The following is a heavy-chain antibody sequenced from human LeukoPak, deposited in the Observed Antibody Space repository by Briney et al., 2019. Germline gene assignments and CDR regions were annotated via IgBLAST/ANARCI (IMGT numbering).Heavy chain of an antibody. CDR1: GGTFSSYA. V-gene: IGHV1-69*04. D-gene: IGHD6-19*01. CDR2: IIPILGIA. J-gene: IGHJ4*02. CDR3: ARGYSSGWSNMNFDY. Sequence: GASVKVSCKASGGTFSSYAISWVRQAPGQGLEWMGRIIPILGIANYAQKFQGRVTITAGKSTSTAYMGLSSLRSEDTAVYYCARGYSSGWSNMNFDYWGQGTLVTVSS.